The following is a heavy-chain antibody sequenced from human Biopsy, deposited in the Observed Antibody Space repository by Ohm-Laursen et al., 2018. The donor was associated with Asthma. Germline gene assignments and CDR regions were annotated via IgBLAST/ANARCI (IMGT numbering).Heavy chain of an antibody. D-gene: IGHD6-13*01. Sequence: SQTLSLTCSLSSGSGGYMRSGNYYWGWIRQPPGKGLEWFGSIYYSGTTYYNPSLESRVTVSAYTSKNHFPQKLTSGTAAGTAVYYCVRGSSSWHHGPFHYYYGLDVWGQGTTATVSS. J-gene: IGHJ6*02. CDR3: VRGSSSWHHGPFHYYYGLDV. CDR1: SGSGGYMRSGNYY. CDR2: IYYSGTT. V-gene: IGHV4-39*01.